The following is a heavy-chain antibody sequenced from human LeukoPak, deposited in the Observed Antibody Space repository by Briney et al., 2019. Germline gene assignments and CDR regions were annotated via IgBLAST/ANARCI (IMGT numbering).Heavy chain of an antibody. CDR3: ARVRDGTRFDP. V-gene: IGHV3-74*01. J-gene: IGHJ5*02. Sequence: GGSLRLSCAASGFTLRSYWMHWVRQVPGKGLVWGSRISDDGRTTTYADSVKGRFTISRDNARNTLYLQMNSLRAEDTAVYYCARVRDGTRFDPWGQGTLVTVSS. D-gene: IGHD5-24*01. CDR1: GFTLRSYW. CDR2: ISDDGRTT.